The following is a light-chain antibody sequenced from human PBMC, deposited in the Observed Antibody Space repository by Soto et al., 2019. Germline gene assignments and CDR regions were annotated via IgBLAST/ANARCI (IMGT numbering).Light chain of an antibody. Sequence: QSALTQPASVSGSPGHSITISCTGTSSDVGGYNYVSWYQQYPGKAHKLMIYDVSNRPSGVSNRFSGSKSGNTASLTISGLQAEDEADYYCSSYTGSSTLVFGGGTKLNVL. V-gene: IGLV2-14*01. J-gene: IGLJ2*01. CDR2: DVS. CDR1: SSDVGGYNY. CDR3: SSYTGSSTLV.